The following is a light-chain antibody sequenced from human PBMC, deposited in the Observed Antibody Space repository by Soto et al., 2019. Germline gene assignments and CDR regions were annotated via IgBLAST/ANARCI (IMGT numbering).Light chain of an antibody. CDR1: QSVSSSY. CDR2: GAS. J-gene: IGKJ5*01. CDR3: QQYHTSSIT. V-gene: IGKV3-20*01. Sequence: EMVLTQSPGTLSFSPGERATLSCMSSQSVSSSYLAWYQQKPGQAPRLLIYGASSRATGIPDRFSGSGSGTEFTLTIDRLQPDDFATYYCQQYHTSSITFGQGTRLEIK.